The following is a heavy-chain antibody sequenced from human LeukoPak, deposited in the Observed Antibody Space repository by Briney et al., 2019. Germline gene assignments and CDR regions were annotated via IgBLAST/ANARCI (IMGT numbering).Heavy chain of an antibody. CDR2: INPNSGAT. J-gene: IGHJ4*02. CDR1: GYTFTNYY. Sequence: GASVKVSCKASGYTFTNYYIHWVRQAPGQGLEWMGWINPNSGATNYARKFQGRVTMTRDTSITTASLELSSLRSDDTAVFYCARGTKLTTAADFDYWGQGTLVTVSS. V-gene: IGHV1-2*02. CDR3: ARGTKLTTAADFDY. D-gene: IGHD2-2*01.